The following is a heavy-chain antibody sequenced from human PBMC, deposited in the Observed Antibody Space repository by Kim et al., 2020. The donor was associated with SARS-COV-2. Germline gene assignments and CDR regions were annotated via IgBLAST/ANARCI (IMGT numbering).Heavy chain of an antibody. D-gene: IGHD3-10*01. J-gene: IGHJ5*02. Sequence: SETLSLTCAVYGGSFSGYYWSWIRQPPGKGLEWIGEINHSGSTNYNPSLKSRVTISVDTSKNQFSLKLSSVTAADTAVYYCARGRVLWFGEPRSSKGFDPWGQGTLVTVSS. CDR3: ARGRVLWFGEPRSSKGFDP. CDR2: INHSGST. V-gene: IGHV4-34*01. CDR1: GGSFSGYY.